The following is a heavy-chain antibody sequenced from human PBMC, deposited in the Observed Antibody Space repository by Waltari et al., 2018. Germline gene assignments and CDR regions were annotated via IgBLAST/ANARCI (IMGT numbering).Heavy chain of an antibody. D-gene: IGHD6-6*01. CDR2: INHSGST. J-gene: IGHJ4*02. CDR1: GGSFSGYY. V-gene: IGHV4-34*01. CDR3: ARARSIAARQGFDY. Sequence: QVQLQQWGAGLLKPSETLSLTCAVYGGSFSGYYWSWIRQPPGKGLEWIGEINHSGSTNYNPSLKSRVTISVDTSKIQFSLKLSSVTAADTAVYYCARARSIAARQGFDYWGQGTLVTVSS.